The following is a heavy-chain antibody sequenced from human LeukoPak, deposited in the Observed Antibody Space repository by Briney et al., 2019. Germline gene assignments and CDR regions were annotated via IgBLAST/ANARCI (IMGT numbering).Heavy chain of an antibody. D-gene: IGHD2-2*01. J-gene: IGHJ4*02. CDR3: ATLASYCSSTSCYAAEFDN. V-gene: IGHV4-31*03. Sequence: SQTLSLTCTVSGGSISSGGYYWSWIRQHPGKGLEWIGYIYFSGSIYYNPSLKSRVTLSVDMSKNQFSLKLRSVTAANTAVNYCATLASYCSSTSCYAAEFDNWGQGTRVTVSS. CDR2: IYFSGSI. CDR1: GGSISSGGYY.